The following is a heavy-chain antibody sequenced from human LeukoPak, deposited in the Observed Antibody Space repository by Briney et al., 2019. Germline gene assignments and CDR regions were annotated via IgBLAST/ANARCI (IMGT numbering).Heavy chain of an antibody. Sequence: PGGSLRLSCAASGFIFSNYAMTWVRQAPGEGLEWVSTISGNGAGTYFADSVKGRFTISRDSSSNTLYLQMDSLRAEDTAVYFCARDGVLMNRKFYFDSWGQGTLVTVFS. CDR1: GFIFSNYA. CDR2: ISGNGAGT. D-gene: IGHD3-10*01. J-gene: IGHJ4*02. CDR3: ARDGVLMNRKFYFDS. V-gene: IGHV3-23*01.